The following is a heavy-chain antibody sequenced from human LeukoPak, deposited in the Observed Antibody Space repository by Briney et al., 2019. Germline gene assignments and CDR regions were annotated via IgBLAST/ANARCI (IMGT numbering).Heavy chain of an antibody. V-gene: IGHV3-23*01. CDR1: GFTLSSYA. CDR3: ANIPLRYFDWLYASPIDY. J-gene: IGHJ4*02. D-gene: IGHD3-9*01. Sequence: GGSLRLSRAASGFTLSSYAMSWVRQAPGKGLEWVSAISGSGGSTYYADSVKGRFTISRDNSKNTLYLQMNSLRAEDTAVYYCANIPLRYFDWLYASPIDYWGQGTLVTVSS. CDR2: ISGSGGST.